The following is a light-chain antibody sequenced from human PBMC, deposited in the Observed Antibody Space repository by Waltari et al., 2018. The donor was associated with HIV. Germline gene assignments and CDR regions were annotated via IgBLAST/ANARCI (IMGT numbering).Light chain of an antibody. CDR3: QQRSNWPPGTT. J-gene: IGKJ4*01. Sequence: EIVLTQSPATLSLSPGERATLSCRASTSVSNYVAWYQQKSGQAPRLLLLDASIRATGIPARFSGSGSGTDFTLTISSLEPEDFAVYYCQQRSNWPPGTTFGGGTKVERK. CDR2: DAS. CDR1: TSVSNY. V-gene: IGKV3-11*01.